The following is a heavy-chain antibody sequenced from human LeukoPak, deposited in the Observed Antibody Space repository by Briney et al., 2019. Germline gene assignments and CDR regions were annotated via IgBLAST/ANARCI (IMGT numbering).Heavy chain of an antibody. V-gene: IGHV3-30*18. Sequence: GGSPRLSCAASGFTFSSYGMHWVRQAPGKGLEWVSFISYDGSKQSYADSVKGRFTISRDNSKNTLYLQMNSLRAEDTAVYYCAKEFTLFGVANFDYWGQGTPVTVSS. CDR1: GFTFSSYG. CDR3: AKEFTLFGVANFDY. J-gene: IGHJ4*02. CDR2: ISYDGSKQ. D-gene: IGHD3-3*01.